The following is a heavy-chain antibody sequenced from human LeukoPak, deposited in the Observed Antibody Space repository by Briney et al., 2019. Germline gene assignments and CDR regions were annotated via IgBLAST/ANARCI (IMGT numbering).Heavy chain of an antibody. D-gene: IGHD2-21*01. J-gene: IGHJ4*02. CDR3: ATDGDFPLFDY. CDR2: IIPIFGTA. Sequence: SVKVSCEASGGTFSSYAISWVRQAPGQGLEWMGGIIPIFGTANYAQKFQGRVTITADESTSTAYMELSSLRSEDTAVYYCATDGDFPLFDYWGQGTLVTVSS. CDR1: GGTFSSYA. V-gene: IGHV1-69*01.